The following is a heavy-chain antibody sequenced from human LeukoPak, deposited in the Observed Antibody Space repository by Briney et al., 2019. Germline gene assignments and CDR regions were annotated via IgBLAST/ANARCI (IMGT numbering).Heavy chain of an antibody. Sequence: SETLSLTCAVYGGSFSGYYWSWIRQPPGKGLEWIGYIYYSGSTNYNPSLKSRVTISVDTSKNQFSLKLSSVTAADTAVYYCARSVDSSSWYPNWFDPWGQGTLVTVSS. J-gene: IGHJ5*02. CDR2: IYYSGST. CDR1: GGSFSGYY. D-gene: IGHD6-13*01. V-gene: IGHV4-59*01. CDR3: ARSVDSSSWYPNWFDP.